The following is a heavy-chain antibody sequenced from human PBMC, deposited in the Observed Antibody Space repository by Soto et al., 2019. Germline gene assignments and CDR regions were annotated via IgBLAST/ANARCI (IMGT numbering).Heavy chain of an antibody. CDR1: GGTFSSYA. J-gene: IGHJ1*01. CDR2: SIPIFGTA. Sequence: QVQLVQSGAEVKKPGSSVKVSCKASGGTFSSYAISWVRQAPGQGLEWMGGSIPIFGTANYAQKVQGRVTITADESTSTAYMELSSLRAEDTAVYYCARSAHIVVVTDGGYFQNWVQGTLVTVSS. CDR3: ARSAHIVVVTDGGYFQN. V-gene: IGHV1-69*12. D-gene: IGHD2-21*02.